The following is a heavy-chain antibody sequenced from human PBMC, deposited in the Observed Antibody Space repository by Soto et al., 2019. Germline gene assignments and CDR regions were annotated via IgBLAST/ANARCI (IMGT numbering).Heavy chain of an antibody. Sequence: GGSLRLSCAASGFSFSDYTMNWVRQAPGKGLEWVSSISKGSDYIFYADKVKGRFTISRDNARNSLHLQMTSLRVEDTAVYYCAKDSGCVNNACAYDPWGQGTLVTVSS. D-gene: IGHD1-20*01. CDR2: ISKGSDYI. CDR3: AKDSGCVNNACAYDP. CDR1: GFSFSDYT. J-gene: IGHJ5*02. V-gene: IGHV3-21*01.